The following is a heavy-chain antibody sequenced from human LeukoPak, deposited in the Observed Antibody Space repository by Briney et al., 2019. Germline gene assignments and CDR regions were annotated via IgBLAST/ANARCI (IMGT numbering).Heavy chain of an antibody. Sequence: PGGSLRLSYAASGFTFSSYAMSWVRQAPGEGLEWVSAISGSGGSTYYADSVKGRFTISRDNSKNTLYLQMNSLRAEDTAVYYCAKTYSSGWYGYYFDYWGQGALVTVSS. J-gene: IGHJ4*02. CDR2: ISGSGGST. CDR3: AKTYSSGWYGYYFDY. V-gene: IGHV3-23*01. D-gene: IGHD6-19*01. CDR1: GFTFSSYA.